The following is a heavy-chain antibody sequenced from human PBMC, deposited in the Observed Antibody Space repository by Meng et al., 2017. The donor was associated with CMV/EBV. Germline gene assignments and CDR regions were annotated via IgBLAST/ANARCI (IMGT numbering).Heavy chain of an antibody. CDR3: ARDLCGDSSCSPFGY. Sequence: GGSLRLSCAASGFTFSSYEMNWVRRAPGKGLEWVAVTSYDGSTKHYADSVKGRFTISRDNSKNTVFLQMNSLRPEDTAVYYCARDLCGDSSCSPFGYRGQGALVTVSS. D-gene: IGHD2-15*01. V-gene: IGHV3-30-3*01. CDR2: TSYDGSTK. CDR1: GFTFSSYE. J-gene: IGHJ4*02.